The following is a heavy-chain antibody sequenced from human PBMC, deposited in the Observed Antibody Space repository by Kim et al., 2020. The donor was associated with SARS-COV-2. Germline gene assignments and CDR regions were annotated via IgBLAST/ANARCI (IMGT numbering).Heavy chain of an antibody. J-gene: IGHJ4*02. CDR3: TTRIHSHFDY. Sequence: TQYADSGKGRFTITRANSKNTVYLQMHSLRAEDTAIYYCTTRIHSHFDYWGQGTLVTVSS. V-gene: IGHV3-23*01. CDR2: T. D-gene: IGHD5-18*01.